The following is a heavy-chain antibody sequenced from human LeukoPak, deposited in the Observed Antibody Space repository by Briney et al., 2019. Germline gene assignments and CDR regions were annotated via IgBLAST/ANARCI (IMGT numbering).Heavy chain of an antibody. D-gene: IGHD3-9*01. CDR3: ARAPYDILTGYSLNWFDP. V-gene: IGHV1-3*01. CDR1: GYTFTTYA. Sequence: ASVKVSCKASGYTFTTYAMHWVRQAPGQRLEWMGWINGDNGNTKYSQKFQGRVTITRDTSAYTGYMELRGLSSADTAVYFRARAPYDILTGYSLNWFDPWGQGTLVTVSS. CDR2: INGDNGNT. J-gene: IGHJ5*02.